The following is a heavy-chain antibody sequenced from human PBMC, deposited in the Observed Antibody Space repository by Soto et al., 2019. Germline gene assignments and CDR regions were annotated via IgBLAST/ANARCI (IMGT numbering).Heavy chain of an antibody. J-gene: IGHJ4*02. CDR3: ARDTGGSYDF. CDR1: GFTFSDYY. CDR2: TRNKANSYTT. D-gene: IGHD1-26*01. V-gene: IGHV3-72*01. Sequence: EVQLVESGGGLVQPGGSLRLSCAASGFTFSDYYMDWVRQLPGRGLEWVGRTRNKANSYTTEYAPAVKGRFTISIHDSEDSMYLQMNSLKTEDTAVYYCARDTGGSYDFWVQGALVTVSS.